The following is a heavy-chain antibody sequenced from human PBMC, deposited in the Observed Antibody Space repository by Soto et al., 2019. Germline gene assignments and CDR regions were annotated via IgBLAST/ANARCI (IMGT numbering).Heavy chain of an antibody. D-gene: IGHD2-15*01. CDR2: ITSGGRSI. CDR3: VRRMASPDQ. Sequence: GGSLRLSCTASGFTFSDYEMNWVRQAPGKGLEWVSYITSGGRSIYYADSVKGRFIISRDNSENSLYLQMNSLRPEDTAVYYCVRRMASPDQWGQGTLVTVSS. CDR1: GFTFSDYE. J-gene: IGHJ4*02. V-gene: IGHV3-48*03.